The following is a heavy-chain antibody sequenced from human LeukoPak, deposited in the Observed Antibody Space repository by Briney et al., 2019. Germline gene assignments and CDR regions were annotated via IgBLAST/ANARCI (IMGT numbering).Heavy chain of an antibody. V-gene: IGHV1-69*13. CDR3: ARDLGYDFWSGYLPNWFDP. CDR2: IIPIFGTA. Sequence: SVKVSCKASGYTFTSYATSWVRQAPGQGLEWMGGIIPIFGTANYAQKFQGRVTITADESTSTAYMELSSLRSGDTAVYYCARDLGYDFWSGYLPNWFDPWGQGTLVTVSS. D-gene: IGHD3-3*01. CDR1: GYTFTSYA. J-gene: IGHJ5*02.